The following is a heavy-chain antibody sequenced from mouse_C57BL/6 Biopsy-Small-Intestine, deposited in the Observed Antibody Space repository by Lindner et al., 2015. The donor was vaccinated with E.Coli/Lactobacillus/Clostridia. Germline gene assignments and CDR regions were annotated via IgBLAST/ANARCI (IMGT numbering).Heavy chain of an antibody. D-gene: IGHD2-13*01. CDR1: GYTFTSYV. J-gene: IGHJ2*01. V-gene: IGHV1-14*01. Sequence: VQLQESGPELVKPGASVKMSCKASGYTFTSYVMHWVKQKPGQGLEWIAYINHYNDGTNYNEKFKGKATLTSDKSSNTAYMEFSSLTSEDSAVYYCARGGYYGDYVPFDYWGQGTTLTVSS. CDR2: INHYNDGT. CDR3: ARGGYYGDYVPFDY.